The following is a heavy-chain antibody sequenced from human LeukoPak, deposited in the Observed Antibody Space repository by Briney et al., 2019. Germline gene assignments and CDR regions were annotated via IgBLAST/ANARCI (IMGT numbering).Heavy chain of an antibody. Sequence: ASETLSLTCAVYGGSFSGYYWSWIRQPPGKGLEWIGEINHSGSTNHNPSLKSRVTISVDTSKNQFSQKLSSVTAADTAVYYCARGVRYSYGPFDYWGQGTLVTVSS. J-gene: IGHJ4*02. V-gene: IGHV4-34*01. CDR1: GGSFSGYY. D-gene: IGHD5-18*01. CDR2: INHSGST. CDR3: ARGVRYSYGPFDY.